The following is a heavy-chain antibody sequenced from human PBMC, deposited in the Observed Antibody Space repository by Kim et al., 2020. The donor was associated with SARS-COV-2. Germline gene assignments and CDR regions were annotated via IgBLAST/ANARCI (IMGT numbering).Heavy chain of an antibody. Sequence: ASVKVSCTASGYSFTGYYMNWVRQAPGQGLEWMGRINPNTGGTSYAQKFQGRVTMTNDTSISTAYMELSSLTSDDTAVYYCVRLTSNYWDFDLWGRGTLVTVSS. CDR2: INPNTGGT. J-gene: IGHJ2*01. V-gene: IGHV1-2*06. CDR1: GYSFTGYY. CDR3: VRLTSNYWDFDL.